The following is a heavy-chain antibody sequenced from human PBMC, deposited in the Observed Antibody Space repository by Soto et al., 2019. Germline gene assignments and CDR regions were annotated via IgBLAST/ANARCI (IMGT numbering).Heavy chain of an antibody. CDR3: AQDQYSGSYYYGY. J-gene: IGHJ4*02. CDR1: GFTFSSYG. CDR2: ISYDGSNK. V-gene: IGHV3-30*18. Sequence: GGSLRLSCAASGFTFSSYGMHWVRQAPGKGLEWVAVISYDGSNKYYADSVKGRFTISRDNSKNTLYLQMNSLRAEDTAVYYCAQDQYSGSYYYGYWGQGTLVTVSS. D-gene: IGHD1-26*01.